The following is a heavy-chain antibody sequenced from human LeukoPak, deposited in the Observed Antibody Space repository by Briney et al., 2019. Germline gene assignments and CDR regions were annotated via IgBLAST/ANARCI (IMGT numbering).Heavy chain of an antibody. Sequence: ASVKVSCKASGYTFTSYGISWVRQAPGQGLEWMGWISAYNGNTNYAQKLQGRVTMTTDTSTSTAYMELRSLRSDDTAVYYCAREPPINYYDSSQSTRAAFDIWGQGTMVTVSS. D-gene: IGHD3-22*01. J-gene: IGHJ3*02. V-gene: IGHV1-18*01. CDR1: GYTFTSYG. CDR3: AREPPINYYDSSQSTRAAFDI. CDR2: ISAYNGNT.